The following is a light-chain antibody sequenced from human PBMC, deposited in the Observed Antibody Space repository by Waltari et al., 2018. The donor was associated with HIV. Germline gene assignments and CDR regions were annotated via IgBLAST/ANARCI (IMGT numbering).Light chain of an antibody. CDR2: SNN. CDR1: SSNIGSNT. Sequence: QSVVTQPPSASGTPGQRVTISCSGSSSNIGSNTVHWYQQLPGTAPKLLIYSNNQRPSGVPDRFSGSKSGTSASLAISGLQSEDEADYYCATWDDSLNAYVVFGGGTKLTVL. CDR3: ATWDDSLNAYVV. V-gene: IGLV1-44*01. J-gene: IGLJ2*01.